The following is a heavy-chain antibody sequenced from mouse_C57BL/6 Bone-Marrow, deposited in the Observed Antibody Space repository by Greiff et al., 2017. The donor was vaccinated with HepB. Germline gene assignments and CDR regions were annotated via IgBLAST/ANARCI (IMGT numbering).Heavy chain of an antibody. CDR2: IYPRSGNP. Sequence: VQLQQSGAELARPGASVTLSCKASGYTFTSYGISWVKQITGHGLEWIGEIYPRSGNPYYNEKFKGKATLAADKSSSPAYMERRSLTSEDSAVYVCGGGSSYWYVEVGGTGTTVTVAS. CDR1: GYTFTSYG. V-gene: IGHV1-81*01. CDR3: GGGSSYWYVEV. J-gene: IGHJ1*03. D-gene: IGHD1-1*01.